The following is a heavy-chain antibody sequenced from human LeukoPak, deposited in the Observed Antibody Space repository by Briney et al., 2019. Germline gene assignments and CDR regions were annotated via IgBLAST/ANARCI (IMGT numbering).Heavy chain of an antibody. Sequence: ASVKVSCKASGYTFTGYYMHWVRQAPGQGLEWMGWINPNSGGTNYAQKFQGRVTMTRDTSISTAYMELRRLRSDDTAVYYCARANRYYYYYMDVWGKGTTVTVSS. CDR1: GYTFTGYY. V-gene: IGHV1-2*02. D-gene: IGHD1-14*01. CDR3: ARANRYYYYYMDV. CDR2: INPNSGGT. J-gene: IGHJ6*03.